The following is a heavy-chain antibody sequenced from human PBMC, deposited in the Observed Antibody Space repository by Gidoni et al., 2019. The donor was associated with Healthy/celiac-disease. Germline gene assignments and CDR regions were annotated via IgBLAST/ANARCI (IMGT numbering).Heavy chain of an antibody. CDR3: ARGETAALSWVPVYYYYGMDV. Sequence: EVQLVESGGGLVQPGGSLRLSCAASGFTFSSSWMSWVRQAPGKGLEWVANIKQDGSEKYYVDSVKGRFTISRDNAKNSLYLQMNSLRAEDTAVYYCARGETAALSWVPVYYYYGMDVWGQGTTVTVSS. J-gene: IGHJ6*02. V-gene: IGHV3-7*01. CDR1: GFTFSSSW. CDR2: IKQDGSEK. D-gene: IGHD1-26*01.